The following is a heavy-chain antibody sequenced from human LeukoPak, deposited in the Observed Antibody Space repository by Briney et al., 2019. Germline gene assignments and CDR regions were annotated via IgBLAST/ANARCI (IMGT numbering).Heavy chain of an antibody. CDR2: IYPGDSDI. CDR3: ARRYGPTVDY. D-gene: IGHD1-1*01. Sequence: GESLKISCMGSGYSFTSYWIAWVRQMPGKGLEWMGIIYPGDSDIRYSPSFQGQVTISADKSISTAYLQWSSLKASDTAIYYCARRYGPTVDYWGQGTLVTVSS. J-gene: IGHJ4*02. V-gene: IGHV5-51*01. CDR1: GYSFTSYW.